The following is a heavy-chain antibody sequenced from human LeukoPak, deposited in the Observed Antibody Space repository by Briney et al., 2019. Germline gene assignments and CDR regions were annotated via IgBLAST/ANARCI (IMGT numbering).Heavy chain of an antibody. J-gene: IGHJ6*03. CDR2: IISSSSHI. V-gene: IGHV3-21*01. Sequence: PGGSLRLSCAASGFTFSSYSMNWVRQAPGKGLEWVSSIISSSSHIYYADSVKGRFTISRDNAKNSLCLQMNSLRAEDTAVYYCARTRAPSNGRVLYYMDVWGKGTTVTVSS. CDR3: ARTRAPSNGRVLYYMDV. CDR1: GFTFSSYS. D-gene: IGHD2-2*01.